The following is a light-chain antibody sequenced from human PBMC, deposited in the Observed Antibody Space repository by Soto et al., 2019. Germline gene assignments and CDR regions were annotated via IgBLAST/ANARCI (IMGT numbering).Light chain of an antibody. CDR3: QQSFRTPLT. V-gene: IGKV1-39*01. J-gene: IGKJ4*01. CDR2: AAS. CDR1: QRISSY. Sequence: DIQMTQSPSSLSASVGDRATITCRASQRISSYLNWYQQKPGKAPKLLIYAASNLQSGVPSRFTGSGSGTDFTLTISSXQPEDFATYYCQQSFRTPLTFGGGTKVDIK.